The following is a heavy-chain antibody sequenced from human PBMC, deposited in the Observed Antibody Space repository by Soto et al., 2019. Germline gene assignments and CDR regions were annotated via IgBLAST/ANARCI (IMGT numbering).Heavy chain of an antibody. D-gene: IGHD3-10*01. J-gene: IGHJ6*02. CDR2: IYYNGNT. CDR3: ARDKGGAALKGSGMDV. CDR1: GGSICSRDYY. V-gene: IGHV4-31*02. Sequence: QVQVQESGPGLVKPSQTLSLKCSVSGGSICSRDYYWSWIRQHPEKGLEWIGSIYYNGNTDYNPSLRGRPTMSLDTSMNEFSLKLTSVTAADTAVYYCARDKGGAALKGSGMDVWGQGTPGHRL.